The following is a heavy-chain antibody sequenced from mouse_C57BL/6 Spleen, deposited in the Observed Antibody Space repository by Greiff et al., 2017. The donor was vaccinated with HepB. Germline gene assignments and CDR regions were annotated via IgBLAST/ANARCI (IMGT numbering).Heavy chain of an antibody. V-gene: IGHV1-15*01. CDR1: GYPFTDYE. CDR3: ALLRYEDY. J-gene: IGHJ2*01. Sequence: VQLQQSGAELVRPGASVTLSCKASGYPFTDYEMHWVKQTPVHGLEWIGAIDPETGGTAYNQKFKGKAILTADKSSSTAYLQLSSLTSEDTAVYYCALLRYEDYWGQGTTLTVSS. D-gene: IGHD1-1*01. CDR2: IDPETGGT.